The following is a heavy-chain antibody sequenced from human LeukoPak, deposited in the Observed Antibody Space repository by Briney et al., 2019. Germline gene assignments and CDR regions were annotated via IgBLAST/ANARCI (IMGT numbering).Heavy chain of an antibody. V-gene: IGHV1-8*01. Sequence: GASVKVSCKASGYTFTSYDINWVRQATGQGLEWMGWMNPNSGNTGYAQKFQGRVTMTRNTSISTAYMELSSLRSEDTAVYYCARNPTRYCSGGSCANWFDPWGQGTLVTVSS. CDR2: MNPNSGNT. D-gene: IGHD2-15*01. CDR1: GYTFTSYD. CDR3: ARNPTRYCSGGSCANWFDP. J-gene: IGHJ5*02.